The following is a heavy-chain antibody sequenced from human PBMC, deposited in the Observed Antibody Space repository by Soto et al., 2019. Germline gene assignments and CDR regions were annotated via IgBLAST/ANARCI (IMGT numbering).Heavy chain of an antibody. D-gene: IGHD3-16*01. CDR1: GFTFSSYS. V-gene: IGHV3-30-3*01. J-gene: IGHJ4*02. CDR2: MSYDENSK. CDR3: VRGRTVNDPADFHS. Sequence: QVQLVESGGGVVQPGRSLRLSCAASGFTFSSYSMHWVRQAPGKGLEWVAAMSYDENSKYFADSVKGRFTISRDNSKNTLSLQMHSLGPEHSAVYYCVRGRTVNDPADFHSWGQGTLVTVSS.